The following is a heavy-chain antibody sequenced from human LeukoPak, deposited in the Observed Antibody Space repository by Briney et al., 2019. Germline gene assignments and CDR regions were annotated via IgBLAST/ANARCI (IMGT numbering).Heavy chain of an antibody. V-gene: IGHV4-39*01. CDR3: ARGRLGYCTGGVCYFGA. CDR2: IYYSGST. Sequence: SETLSLTCTVSGGSVSSSFYYWSWIRQPPGKGLEWIGSIYYSGSTYYNPSLKSRVTISVDTSKNQFSLKLSSVTAADTAVYYCARGRLGYCTGGVCYFGAWGQGTLVTVSS. J-gene: IGHJ5*02. CDR1: GGSVSSSFYY. D-gene: IGHD2-8*02.